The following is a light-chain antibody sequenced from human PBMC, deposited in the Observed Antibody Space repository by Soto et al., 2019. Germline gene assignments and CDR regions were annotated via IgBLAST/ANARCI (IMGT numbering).Light chain of an antibody. CDR2: GAS. CDR1: QSVRNNY. V-gene: IGKV3-20*01. J-gene: IGKJ1*01. Sequence: NVLKQSPGTLSLSKGERATLSCRASQSVRNNYLAWYQQKPGQAPRLLISGASSRAAGIPDRFSGSGSETDFTLTISRLEPEDFALYFCQQYGNPRITFGQGAKVDIK. CDR3: QQYGNPRIT.